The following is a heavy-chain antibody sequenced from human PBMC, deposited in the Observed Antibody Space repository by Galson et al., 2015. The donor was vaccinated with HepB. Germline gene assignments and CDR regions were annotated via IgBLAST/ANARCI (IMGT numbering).Heavy chain of an antibody. CDR1: GFTFSSYG. J-gene: IGHJ6*02. D-gene: IGHD3-22*01. CDR2: IYYDGSKK. CDR3: ARDNSPLGYYYGMDV. Sequence: SLRLSCAASGFTFSSYGMHWVRQAPGKGLEWVAVIYYDGSKKYYADSVKGRFTISRDSSKNTLYLQMNSLRVEDTAVYYCARDNSPLGYYYGMDVWGQGTTVSVSS. V-gene: IGHV3-33*08.